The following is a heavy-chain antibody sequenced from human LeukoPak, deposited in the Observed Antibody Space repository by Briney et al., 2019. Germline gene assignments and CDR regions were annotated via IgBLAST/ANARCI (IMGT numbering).Heavy chain of an antibody. J-gene: IGHJ4*02. D-gene: IGHD5-18*01. CDR1: GGSFIGYY. CDR3: ARRGGYSYGYDY. CDR2: INHSGST. V-gene: IGHV4-34*01. Sequence: ETLSLTCAVYGGSFIGYYWSWIRQPPGKGLEWIGEINHSGSTNYNPSLKSRVTISVDTSKNQFSLKLSSVTAADTAVYYCARRGGYSYGYDYWGQGTLVTVSS.